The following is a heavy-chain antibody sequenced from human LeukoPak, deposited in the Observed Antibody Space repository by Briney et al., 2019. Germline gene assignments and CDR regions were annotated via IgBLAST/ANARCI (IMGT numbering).Heavy chain of an antibody. Sequence: AASVKVSCKASGGTFSSYAISWVRQAPGQGLEWMGGIIPIFGTANYAQKFQGRVTITTDESTSTAYMELSSLRSEDTAVYYCVTVKTNYGSGSYPAYFDYWGQGTLVTVSS. D-gene: IGHD3-10*01. CDR3: VTVKTNYGSGSYPAYFDY. CDR1: GGTFSSYA. V-gene: IGHV1-69*05. CDR2: IIPIFGTA. J-gene: IGHJ4*02.